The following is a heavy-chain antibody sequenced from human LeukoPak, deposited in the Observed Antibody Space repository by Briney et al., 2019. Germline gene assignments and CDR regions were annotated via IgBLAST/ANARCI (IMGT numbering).Heavy chain of an antibody. D-gene: IGHD3-9*01. CDR2: ISSSSTI. CDR1: GFTFSSYS. J-gene: IGHJ4*02. CDR3: ARVLRYFDWLSPSDY. V-gene: IGHV3-48*01. Sequence: GGSLRLSCAASGFTFSSYSMNWVRQAPGKGLEWVSYISSSSTIYYADSVKGRFTISRDNAKNSLYLQMNSLRAEDTAVYYCARVLRYFDWLSPSDYWGQGTLVTVSS.